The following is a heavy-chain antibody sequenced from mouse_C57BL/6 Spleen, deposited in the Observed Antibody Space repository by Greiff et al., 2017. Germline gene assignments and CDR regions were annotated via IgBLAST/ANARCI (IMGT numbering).Heavy chain of an antibody. CDR2: ISYDGSN. J-gene: IGHJ2*01. CDR3: ARDSGYSFDY. D-gene: IGHD2-2*01. Sequence: EVKVEESGPGLVKPSQSLSLTCSVTGYSITSGYYWNWIRQFPGNKLEWMGYISYDGSNNYNPSLKNRISITRDTSKNQFFLKLNSVTTEDTATYYCARDSGYSFDYWGQGTTRTVSS. V-gene: IGHV3-6*01. CDR1: GYSITSGYY.